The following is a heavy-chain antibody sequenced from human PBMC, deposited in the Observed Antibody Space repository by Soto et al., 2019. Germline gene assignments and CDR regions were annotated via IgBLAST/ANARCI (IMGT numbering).Heavy chain of an antibody. V-gene: IGHV4-31*03. J-gene: IGHJ6*02. CDR2: IYYSGST. CDR3: ARGGGCSSTSCYLYPFYYYYGMDV. CDR1: GGPISSGGYY. Sequence: SEILSLTCTVSGGPISSGGYYWSWIRQHPGKGLDWIGYIYYSGSTYYNPSLKSRVTISVDTSKNQFSLKLSSVTAADTAVYYCARGGGCSSTSCYLYPFYYYYGMDVWGQGTTVTVSS. D-gene: IGHD2-2*01.